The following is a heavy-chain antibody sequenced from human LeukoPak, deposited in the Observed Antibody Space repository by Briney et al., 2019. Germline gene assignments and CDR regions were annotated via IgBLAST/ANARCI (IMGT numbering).Heavy chain of an antibody. J-gene: IGHJ4*02. V-gene: IGHV3-23*01. Sequence: PGGSLRLSCAASGFTFSSYAMSWVRQAPGKGLEWVSAINGSGGSTYYADSVKGRFTISRDNSKNTRYLQMNSLRAEDTAVYYCAKDTYSSGWAGFDYWGQGTLVTVSS. CDR1: GFTFSSYA. CDR3: AKDTYSSGWAGFDY. CDR2: INGSGGST. D-gene: IGHD6-19*01.